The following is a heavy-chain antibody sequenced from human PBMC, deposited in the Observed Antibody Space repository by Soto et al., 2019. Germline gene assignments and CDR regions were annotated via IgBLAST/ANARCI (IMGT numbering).Heavy chain of an antibody. J-gene: IGHJ3*01. CDR1: GGSFSGYY. Sequence: SETLSLTCAVYGGSFSGYYWSWIRQPPGKGLEWIGEINHSGSTNYNPSLKSRVTISVDTSKNQFSLKLRSVTAADTAFYYCAKTRGQTYGYHAFDFWGQGTMVTVSS. V-gene: IGHV4-34*01. CDR3: AKTRGQTYGYHAFDF. CDR2: INHSGST. D-gene: IGHD5-18*01.